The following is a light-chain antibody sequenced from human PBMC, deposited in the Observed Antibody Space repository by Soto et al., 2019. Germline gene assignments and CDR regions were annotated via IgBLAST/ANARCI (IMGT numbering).Light chain of an antibody. Sequence: DVQMTQSPSSLSAFVGDRVTITCRASQDIGNFLAWYQQKPGKVPKLLIYAASTLQSGVPSRFSGSGSGTDFTLTISSLQPEDVATYYCQKCKVAPFTFGGGTKVAIK. CDR3: QKCKVAPFT. CDR1: QDIGNF. CDR2: AAS. J-gene: IGKJ4*01. V-gene: IGKV1-27*01.